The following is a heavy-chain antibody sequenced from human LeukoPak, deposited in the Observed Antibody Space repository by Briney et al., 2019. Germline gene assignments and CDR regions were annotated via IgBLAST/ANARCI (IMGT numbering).Heavy chain of an antibody. CDR2: INSDGGST. D-gene: IGHD3-16*02. Sequence: GGSLRLSCAASGFTFSSYWMHWVRQAPGKGLVWVSRINSDGGSTHCADSVKGRFTISRDNAKNTLHLQMNSLRAEDTAVYYCASNYVWGSYRYTMPDAFDIWGQGTMVTVSS. V-gene: IGHV3-74*01. CDR1: GFTFSSYW. CDR3: ASNYVWGSYRYTMPDAFDI. J-gene: IGHJ3*02.